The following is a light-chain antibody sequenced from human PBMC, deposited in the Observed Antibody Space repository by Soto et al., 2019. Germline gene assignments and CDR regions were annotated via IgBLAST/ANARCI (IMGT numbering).Light chain of an antibody. V-gene: IGKV1-39*01. CDR3: QQSYSTPRT. CDR1: QGISSY. Sequence: DIQMTQSPSSLSASVGGRVTITCRASQGISSYLNWYQQKPGKAPKLLIYAASSLQSGVPSRFSGSGSGTDFTLTISSLQPEDFATYYCQQSYSTPRTFGQGTKVDIK. CDR2: AAS. J-gene: IGKJ1*01.